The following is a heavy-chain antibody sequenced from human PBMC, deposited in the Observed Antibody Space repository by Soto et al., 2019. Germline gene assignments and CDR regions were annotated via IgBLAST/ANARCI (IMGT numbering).Heavy chain of an antibody. CDR1: GDTFSFYT. D-gene: IGHD3-10*01. CDR2: VNPIVSMS. J-gene: IGHJ4*01. Sequence: SVKVSCKASGDTFSFYTINWVRQAPGLGLEWMGRVNPIVSMSNYAQKLQGRVTITADKSTNTAYMQLSSLRSEDTAIYYCAASYGSGYRAFDYWG. V-gene: IGHV1-69*02. CDR3: AASYGSGYRAFDY.